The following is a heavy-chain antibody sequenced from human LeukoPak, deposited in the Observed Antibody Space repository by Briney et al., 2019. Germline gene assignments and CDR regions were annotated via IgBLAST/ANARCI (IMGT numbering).Heavy chain of an antibody. J-gene: IGHJ4*02. CDR3: TSSYDILTGYYKEGYFDY. D-gene: IGHD3-9*01. Sequence: GGSLRLSCAASVFTFSGSAMHWVRQASGKGLEWVGRIRSEANSYATAYAASVKGRFTISRDDSKNTAYLQMNSLKTEDTAVYYCTSSYDILTGYYKEGYFDYWGQGTLVTVSS. CDR2: IRSEANSYAT. CDR1: VFTFSGSA. V-gene: IGHV3-73*01.